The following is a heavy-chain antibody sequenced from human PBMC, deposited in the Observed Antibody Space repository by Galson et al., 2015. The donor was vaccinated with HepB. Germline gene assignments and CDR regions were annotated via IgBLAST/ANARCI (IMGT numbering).Heavy chain of an antibody. CDR3: ARDANWGDYYYYMDV. D-gene: IGHD7-27*01. V-gene: IGHV1-69*10. CDR1: GDTFASYT. CDR2: IIPVIHIT. J-gene: IGHJ6*03. Sequence: SVKVSCKASGDTFASYTFSWVRQAPGQGLEWMGGIIPVIHITNYAQNLQGRVTMTKYTSISTAYLDLSRLRSDDTAVYYCARDANWGDYYYYMDVWGKGTTVTVSS.